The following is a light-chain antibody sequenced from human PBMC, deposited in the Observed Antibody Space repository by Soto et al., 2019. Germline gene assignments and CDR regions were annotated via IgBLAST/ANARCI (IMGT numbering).Light chain of an antibody. CDR2: GAS. CDR1: QSVSSN. Sequence: EIVMTQSPATLSVSPGERATLSCRASQSVSSNLAWYQQKPGQAPRLLIYGASTRATGIPARFSGSGSGTEFTLTISSLQSEDFAVYYCQQYHIYSGTFGQGTKVEIK. V-gene: IGKV3-15*01. J-gene: IGKJ1*01. CDR3: QQYHIYSGT.